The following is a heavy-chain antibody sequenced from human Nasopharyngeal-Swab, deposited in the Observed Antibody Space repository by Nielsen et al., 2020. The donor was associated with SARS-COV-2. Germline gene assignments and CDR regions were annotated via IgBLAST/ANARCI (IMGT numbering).Heavy chain of an antibody. D-gene: IGHD6-13*01. J-gene: IGHJ5*02. V-gene: IGHV1-3*01. CDR3: ARDLWSSSSWYALELTRGIDP. Sequence: RHVPGLQRVWMGWINAGNGNTKYSQKFQGRVTITRDTSASTAYMELSSLRSEDTAVYYCARDLWSSSSWYALELTRGIDPWGQGTLVTVSS. CDR2: INAGNGNT.